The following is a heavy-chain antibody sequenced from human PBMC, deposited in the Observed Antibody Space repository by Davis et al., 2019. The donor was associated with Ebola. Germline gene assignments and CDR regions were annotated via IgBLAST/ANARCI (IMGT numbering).Heavy chain of an antibody. J-gene: IGHJ4*02. CDR2: IYSGDSDT. CDR1: GYSFTTYW. CDR3: ARQEALYGSIDN. V-gene: IGHV5-51*01. Sequence: GESLKIPCKGSGYSFTTYWIAWVRQMPGKGLEWMGIIYSGDSDTRYRPSFEGQVTIPVDRSINTAYLQWSSLKASDSAMYYCARQEALYGSIDNWGQGTLVTVSS. D-gene: IGHD6-13*01.